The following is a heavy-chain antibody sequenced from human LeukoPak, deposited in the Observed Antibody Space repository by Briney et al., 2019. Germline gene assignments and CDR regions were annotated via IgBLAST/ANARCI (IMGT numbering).Heavy chain of an antibody. CDR1: GGSITSNY. D-gene: IGHD2-2*01. Sequence: PSETLSLTCTVSGGSITSNYWSWIRQPAGKGLEWIGHIYPTGSTNYNPSLKSRVTMSVDTSKNQFSLKLTSVTAADTAVYYCAKDPSGTRGWFDPWGQGTLVTVSS. CDR3: AKDPSGTRGWFDP. V-gene: IGHV4-4*07. CDR2: IYPTGST. J-gene: IGHJ5*02.